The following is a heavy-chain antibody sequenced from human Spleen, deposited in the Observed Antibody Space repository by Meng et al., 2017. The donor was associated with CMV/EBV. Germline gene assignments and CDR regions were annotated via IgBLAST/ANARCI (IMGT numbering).Heavy chain of an antibody. V-gene: IGHV5-51*01. CDR3: ARRIKIFGLPGGWIDS. CDR2: ISPDESDI. J-gene: IGHJ5*01. Sequence: GESLKISCKGSGYSFTSYWFGWVRQVPGKGLEWMGIISPDESDIKYSPSLQGQVTISADKSISTAYLQWSSLKASDTAIYYCARRIKIFGLPGGWIDSWGQGTLVTVSS. D-gene: IGHD3/OR15-3a*01. CDR1: GYSFTSYW.